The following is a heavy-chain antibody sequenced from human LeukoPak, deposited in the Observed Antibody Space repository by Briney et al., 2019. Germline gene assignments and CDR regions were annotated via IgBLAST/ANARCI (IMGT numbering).Heavy chain of an antibody. J-gene: IGHJ4*02. CDR2: IYYSGTT. V-gene: IGHV4-59*01. CDR1: GDSITNYY. D-gene: IGHD5-24*01. Sequence: SETLSLTCTVSGDSITNYYWSWIRQSPGKGLEWIAYIYYSGTTNYNPSLNSRVTISVDTSKNQFSLKLRSVTAADTAVYYCARTRTRNNYGEYYFDYWGQGTLATVSS. CDR3: ARTRTRNNYGEYYFDY.